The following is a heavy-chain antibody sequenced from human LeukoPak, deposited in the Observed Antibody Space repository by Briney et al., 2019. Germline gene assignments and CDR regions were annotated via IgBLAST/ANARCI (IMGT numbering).Heavy chain of an antibody. D-gene: IGHD5-18*01. Sequence: SETLSLTCTVSGGSIRSSSYYWGWIRQPPGKGLEWIGSIYYSGSTYYNPSLKSRVTMSVDTSKNQFSLKLSSVTAADTAVYYCARDTQLDTAMVFLSSWFDPWGQGTLVTVSS. J-gene: IGHJ5*02. CDR3: ARDTQLDTAMVFLSSWFDP. CDR2: IYYSGST. V-gene: IGHV4-39*07. CDR1: GGSIRSSSYY.